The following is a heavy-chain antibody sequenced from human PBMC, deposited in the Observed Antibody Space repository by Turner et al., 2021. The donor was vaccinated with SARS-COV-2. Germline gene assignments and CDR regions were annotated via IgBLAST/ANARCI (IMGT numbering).Heavy chain of an antibody. V-gene: IGHV3-48*01. CDR3: TSIVGAS. D-gene: IGHD1-26*01. CDR2: ITGNGDKI. CDR1: GFTFSSYT. J-gene: IGHJ4*02. Sequence: EVKLVQSGGGLVQPGGSLRLSCAASGFTFSSYTMNWVRQAPGKRLELISFITGNGDKIYYADSVRGRFTISRDNAKTSLFLQMNNLRAEDTAVYYCTSIVGASWGQGSLVTVSS.